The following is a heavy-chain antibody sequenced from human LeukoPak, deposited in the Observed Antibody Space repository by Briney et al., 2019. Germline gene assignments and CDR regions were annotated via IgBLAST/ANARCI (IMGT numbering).Heavy chain of an antibody. CDR2: ISSSSSTI. Sequence: GGSLRLSCAASGFPFSSYSMNWVRQAPEKGLEWVSYISSSSSTIYYADSVKGRFTISRDNAKNSLYLQMNSLRAEDTAVYYCARDSGITGTVFDYWGQGTLVTVSA. CDR1: GFPFSSYS. J-gene: IGHJ4*02. V-gene: IGHV3-48*04. CDR3: ARDSGITGTVFDY. D-gene: IGHD1-20*01.